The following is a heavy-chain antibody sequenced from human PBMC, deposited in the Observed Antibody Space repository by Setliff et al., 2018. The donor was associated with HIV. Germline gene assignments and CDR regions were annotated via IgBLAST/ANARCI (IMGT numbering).Heavy chain of an antibody. CDR3: ARNSSGWYYSNYYYYGMDV. D-gene: IGHD6-19*01. J-gene: IGHJ6*02. V-gene: IGHV1-2*04. CDR2: ISPKSDGT. Sequence: ASVKVSCKASGYTFTGYYMHWVRQAPGQGLEWMGWISPKSDGTNYAQKFQGWITMTRDTSISTAYMELSRLRSDDTAVYYCARNSSGWYYSNYYYYGMDVWGQGTTVTVSS. CDR1: GYTFTGYY.